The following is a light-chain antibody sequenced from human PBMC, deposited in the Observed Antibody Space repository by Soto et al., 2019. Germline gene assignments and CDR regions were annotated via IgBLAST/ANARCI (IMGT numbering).Light chain of an antibody. J-gene: IGLJ2*01. Sequence: QPVLTQPPSVSGAPGQRVTISCTGSSSNIGAGYDVHWYQQLPGTAPKLLIYGNSNRPSGVPDRFSGSKSCTSASLAITGLQAEDEADYYCQSYDSSLSGYVVFGGGTKLTVL. CDR1: SSNIGAGYD. CDR3: QSYDSSLSGYVV. CDR2: GNS. V-gene: IGLV1-40*01.